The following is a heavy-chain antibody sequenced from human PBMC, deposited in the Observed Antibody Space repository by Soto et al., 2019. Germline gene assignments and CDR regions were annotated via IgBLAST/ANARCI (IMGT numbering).Heavy chain of an antibody. CDR2: ISSSSSYI. CDR1: GFTFSSYS. J-gene: IGHJ4*02. D-gene: IGHD1-26*01. V-gene: IGHV3-21*01. CDR3: ARDGTVGFDY. Sequence: EVQLVESGGGLVKPGGSLRLSCAASGFTFSSYSMNWVRQAPGKGLEWVSSISSSSSYIYYADSVKGRFTISRDNAKNSLYLQMNSLIAEDTAVYYCARDGTVGFDYWGQGTLVTVSS.